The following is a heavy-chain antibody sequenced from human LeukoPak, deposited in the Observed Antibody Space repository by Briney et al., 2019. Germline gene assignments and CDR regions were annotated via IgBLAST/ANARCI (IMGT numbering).Heavy chain of an antibody. Sequence: PGGSLRLPCAASGFTFDDYGMSWVRQAPGKGLEWVSAISGSGSTTYYADPVKGRFTISRDNSKNTLYLQMNSLRAEDTAVYYCAKDWDQLLYYFDYWGQGTLVTVSS. CDR3: AKDWDQLLYYFDY. V-gene: IGHV3-23*01. CDR1: GFTFDDYG. CDR2: ISGSGSTT. J-gene: IGHJ4*02. D-gene: IGHD2-2*01.